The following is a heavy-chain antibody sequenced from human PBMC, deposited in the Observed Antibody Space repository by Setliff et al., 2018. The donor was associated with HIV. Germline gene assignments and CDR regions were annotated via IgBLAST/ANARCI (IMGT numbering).Heavy chain of an antibody. CDR3: ARDADPHIGMAGDSFDY. CDR1: GFIFSNHD. V-gene: IGHV3-13*01. CDR2: IGTGGDT. Sequence: PGGSLRLSCEASGFIFSNHDFHWVRQAAAKGLEWVAAIGTGGDTYYVDSVKGRFTISRDNAKNTLYLQTSSLRADDTAVYYCARDADPHIGMAGDSFDYWGQGTLVTVSS. D-gene: IGHD6-19*01. J-gene: IGHJ4*02.